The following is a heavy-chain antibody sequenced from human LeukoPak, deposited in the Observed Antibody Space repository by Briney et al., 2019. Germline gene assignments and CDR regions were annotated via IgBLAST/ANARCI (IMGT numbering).Heavy chain of an antibody. CDR3: AREEWEYAFDI. CDR2: IYTSGSI. D-gene: IGHD1-26*01. V-gene: IGHV4-61*02. Sequence: SETLSLTCTVSGGSISSGNYYWTWIRQPAGKGLEWIGRIYTSGSINYNPSLKSRVTISVDTSKNQFSLKLSSVTAADTAVYYCAREEWEYAFDIWGQGTMVTVSS. J-gene: IGHJ3*02. CDR1: GGSISSGNYY.